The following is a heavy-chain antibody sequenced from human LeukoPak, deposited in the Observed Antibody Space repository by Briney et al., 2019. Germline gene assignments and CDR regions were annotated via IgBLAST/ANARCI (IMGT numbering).Heavy chain of an antibody. V-gene: IGHV3-74*01. J-gene: IGHJ4*02. Sequence: PGGSLRLSCAASGFTFSSYWMHWVHQAPGKGLVWVSRINSDGSSTSYADSVKGRFTISRDNAKNTLYLQMNSLRAEDTAVYYCAGSALAAAGLFDYWGQGTLVTVSS. CDR1: GFTFSSYW. CDR3: AGSALAAAGLFDY. CDR2: INSDGSST. D-gene: IGHD6-13*01.